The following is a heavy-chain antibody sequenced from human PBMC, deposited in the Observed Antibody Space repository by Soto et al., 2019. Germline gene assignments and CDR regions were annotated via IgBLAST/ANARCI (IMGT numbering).Heavy chain of an antibody. CDR3: ARAGGGYDYIWGSYRYLDY. J-gene: IGHJ4*02. CDR2: IGTAGDT. V-gene: IGHV3-13*01. Sequence: EVQLVESGGGLVQPGGSLRLSCAASGFTFSSYDMHWVRQATGKGLEWVSAIGTAGDTYYPGSVKGRFTISRENAKNSLDLKMNGLGAGDTAVYYCARAGGGYDYIWGSYRYLDYWGQGTLVTVSS. CDR1: GFTFSSYD. D-gene: IGHD3-16*02.